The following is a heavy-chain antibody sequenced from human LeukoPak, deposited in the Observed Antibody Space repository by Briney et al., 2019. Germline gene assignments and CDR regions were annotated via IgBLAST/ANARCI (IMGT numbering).Heavy chain of an antibody. CDR3: ARTPTVTTAAAHFDY. CDR1: GGSFSGYY. Sequence: PSETLSLTCAVYGGSFSGYYWSWIRQPPGKGLEWIGEINHSGSTNYNPPLKSRVTISVDTSKNQFSLKLSSVTAADTAVYYCARTPTVTTAAAHFDYWGQGTLVTVSS. D-gene: IGHD4-17*01. V-gene: IGHV4-34*01. CDR2: INHSGST. J-gene: IGHJ4*02.